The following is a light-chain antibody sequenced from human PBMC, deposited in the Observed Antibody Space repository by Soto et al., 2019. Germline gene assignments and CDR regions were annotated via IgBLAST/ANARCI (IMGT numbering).Light chain of an antibody. CDR3: QQRSRWPIT. CDR2: DAS. J-gene: IGKJ5*01. Sequence: EIVLTQSPATLSLSPGERATLYCRASQSVSSYLAWYQQKPGQAPRLLIEDASDRATGIPPRFSGSGSGTDFTLTISSLQAEDFAVYYCQQRSRWPITFGQGTRLEIK. CDR1: QSVSSY. V-gene: IGKV3-11*01.